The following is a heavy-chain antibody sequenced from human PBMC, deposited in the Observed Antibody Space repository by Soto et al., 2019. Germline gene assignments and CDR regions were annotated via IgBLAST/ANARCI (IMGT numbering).Heavy chain of an antibody. CDR1: GGTFSSYA. CDR2: IIPIFGTA. D-gene: IGHD3-22*01. CDR3: ASHYDSSGYYYRGLDY. J-gene: IGHJ4*02. V-gene: IGHV1-69*12. Sequence: QVQLVQSGAEVKKPGSSVKVSCKASGGTFSSYAISWVRQAPGQGLEWMGGIIPIFGTADYAQKFQGRVTSTADESTRTGTMELSSRKSENTAGYYCASHYDSSGYYYRGLDYWGQGPLVTVSS.